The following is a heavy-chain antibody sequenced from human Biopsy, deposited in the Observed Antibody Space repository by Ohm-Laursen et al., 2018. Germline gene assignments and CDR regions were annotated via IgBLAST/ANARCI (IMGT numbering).Heavy chain of an antibody. J-gene: IGHJ6*02. V-gene: IGHV4-39*07. CDR3: ARDNIPYCTSTSCDLFGMDV. CDR2: IYYSGNT. D-gene: IGHD2-2*01. CDR1: GGSISDSTYH. Sequence: SDTLSLTCPVSGGSISDSTYHWGWIRQSPGKGLEWIGNIYYSGNTDYSPSLKSRVTVSIHTSRNQFSLKLTSVTAADTAVYYCARDNIPYCTSTSCDLFGMDVWGQGTTVTVSS.